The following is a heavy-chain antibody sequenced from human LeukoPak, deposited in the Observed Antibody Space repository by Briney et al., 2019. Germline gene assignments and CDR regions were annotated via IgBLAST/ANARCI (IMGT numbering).Heavy chain of an antibody. CDR1: GFIFSTHA. D-gene: IGHD6-6*01. V-gene: IGHV3-23*01. CDR2: INNSGDST. Sequence: GGSLRVSCAASGFIFSTHAMTWVRQDPGKGLEWVSIINNSGDSTYYADSVTGRFTISRDNSKNTLYLQMNSLRAEDTAVYYCAKAPGSLVSIAARPYYFDYWGQGTLVTVSS. CDR3: AKAPGSLVSIAARPYYFDY. J-gene: IGHJ4*02.